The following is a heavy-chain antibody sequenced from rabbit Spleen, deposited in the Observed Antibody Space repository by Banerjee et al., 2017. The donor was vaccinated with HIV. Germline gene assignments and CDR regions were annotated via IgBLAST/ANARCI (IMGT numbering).Heavy chain of an antibody. CDR3: ARDLVAVIGWNFNL. V-gene: IGHV1S40*01. CDR1: GFDFSAYTF. Sequence: LVEYGGDLVQPGASLTLTCTASGFDFSAYTFMCWVRQAPGKGLEWISCIAGSSSGFTYSATWAKGRFTCSKTSSTTVTLQMTSLTAADTATYFCARDLVAVIGWNFNLWGPGTLVTVS. J-gene: IGHJ4*01. D-gene: IGHD1-1*01. CDR2: IAGSSSGFT.